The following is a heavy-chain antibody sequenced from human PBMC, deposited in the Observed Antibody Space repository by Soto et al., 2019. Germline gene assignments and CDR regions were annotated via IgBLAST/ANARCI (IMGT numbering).Heavy chain of an antibody. CDR1: GGSISSSSYY. CDR3: ARQVTGVAHNRGRYFDY. V-gene: IGHV4-39*01. Sequence: QLQLQESGPGLVKPSETLSLTCTVSGGSISSSSYYWGWIRQPPGKGLEWIGSIYYSGSTYYNPSLKSRVTISVDTSKNQFSLKLSSVTAADTAVYYCARQVTGVAHNRGRYFDYWGQGTLVTVSS. CDR2: IYYSGST. D-gene: IGHD3-16*01. J-gene: IGHJ4*02.